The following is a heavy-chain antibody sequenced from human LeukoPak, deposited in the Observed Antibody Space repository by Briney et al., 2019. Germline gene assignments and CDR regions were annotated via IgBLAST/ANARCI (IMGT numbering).Heavy chain of an antibody. CDR3: ARVGGSGWYHYMDV. V-gene: IGHV1-69*05. CDR2: IIPIFGTA. CDR1: GGTFSSNA. J-gene: IGHJ6*03. Sequence: SVKVSCKXSGGTFSSNAISWVRQAPGQGLEWMGRIIPIFGTANYAQKFQGRVTITTDESTSTAYMELSSLRSEDTAVYYCARVGGSGWYHYMDVWGKGTTVTVSS. D-gene: IGHD6-19*01.